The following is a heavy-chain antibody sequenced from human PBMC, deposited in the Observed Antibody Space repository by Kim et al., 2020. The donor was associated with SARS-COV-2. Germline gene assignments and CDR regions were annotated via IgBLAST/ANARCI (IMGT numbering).Heavy chain of an antibody. J-gene: IGHJ5*02. Sequence: GTGKYYVGSVRGRFTISRDNAKNSLYLQMSSLRAEDTALYYCGRSTAGISWGQGALVVVSS. V-gene: IGHV3-7*01. CDR2: GTGK. CDR3: GRSTAGIS. D-gene: IGHD6-19*01.